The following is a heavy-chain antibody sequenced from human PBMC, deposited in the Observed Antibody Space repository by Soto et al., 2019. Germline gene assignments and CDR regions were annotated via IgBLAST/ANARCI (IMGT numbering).Heavy chain of an antibody. D-gene: IGHD3-10*01. Sequence: SVKVSCKASGGTFSSYTISWVRQAPGQGLEWMGRIIPILGIANYAQKFQGRVTITADKSTSTAYMELSSLRSEDTAVYYCAGQPTAGSYYDLGSYYYYYAMDVWGQGNTVTVS. CDR3: AGQPTAGSYYDLGSYYYYYAMDV. J-gene: IGHJ6*02. V-gene: IGHV1-69*02. CDR2: IIPILGIA. CDR1: GGTFSSYT.